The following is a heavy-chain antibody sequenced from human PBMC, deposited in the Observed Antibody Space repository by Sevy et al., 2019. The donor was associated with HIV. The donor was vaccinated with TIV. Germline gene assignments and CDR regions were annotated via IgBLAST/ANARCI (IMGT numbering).Heavy chain of an antibody. J-gene: IGHJ4*02. V-gene: IGHV3-30*02. CDR3: VKDPLISLGADLFDY. CDR1: GFTFNSHG. Sequence: GESLKISCATSGFTFNSHGMHWVRQAPGKGLEWVSFIQYDGGNKNYADSVKGRFTISRDNSKNTLYLQLSSLGTEDTALYYCVKDPLISLGADLFDYWGQGTLVTVSS. D-gene: IGHD7-27*01. CDR2: IQYDGGNK.